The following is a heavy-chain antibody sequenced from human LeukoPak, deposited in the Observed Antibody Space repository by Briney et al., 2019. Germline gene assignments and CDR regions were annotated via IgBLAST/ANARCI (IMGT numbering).Heavy chain of an antibody. D-gene: IGHD6-13*01. CDR1: GFTFSSYS. Sequence: GGSLRLSCAASGFTFSSYSMNWVRQAPGKGLEWVSYISSSSSTIYYADSVKGRFTISRDNAKNSLYLQMNSLRAEDTAVYYCATSGIAAYFDYWGQGTLVTVSS. J-gene: IGHJ4*02. CDR2: ISSSSSTI. CDR3: ATSGIAAYFDY. V-gene: IGHV3-48*01.